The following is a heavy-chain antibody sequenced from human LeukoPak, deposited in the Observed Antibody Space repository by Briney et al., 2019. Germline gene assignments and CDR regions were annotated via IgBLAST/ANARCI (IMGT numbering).Heavy chain of an antibody. Sequence: GGSLRLSCAASGFTFNNYAMNRVRQAPGKGLEWISSISSSDVNTYYADSVKGRFTISRDNSENTLYLQMNSLRVEDTAVYYCAKSYTYGWASYYNPYDYWGQGTLVTVSS. CDR1: GFTFNNYA. J-gene: IGHJ4*02. D-gene: IGHD3-10*01. V-gene: IGHV3-23*01. CDR3: AKSYTYGWASYYNPYDY. CDR2: ISSSDVNT.